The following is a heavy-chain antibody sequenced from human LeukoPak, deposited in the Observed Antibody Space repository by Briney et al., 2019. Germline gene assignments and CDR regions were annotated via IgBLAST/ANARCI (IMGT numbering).Heavy chain of an antibody. D-gene: IGHD2-2*01. CDR1: TLTLSHYA. Sequence: GGSLRLSSQTSTLTLSHYAMILGRQAPGKGLEWVSSIGSDGKTHYSESVKGRFAISRDNSKSMLFLQMNSLGAEVEAAYYCCRDLRYYAALDVWGQGTTVTVSS. CDR3: CRDLRYYAALDV. V-gene: IGHV3-23*01. CDR2: IGSDGKT. J-gene: IGHJ6*02.